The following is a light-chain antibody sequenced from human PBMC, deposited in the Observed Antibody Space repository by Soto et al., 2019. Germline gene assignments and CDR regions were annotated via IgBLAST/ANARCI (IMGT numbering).Light chain of an antibody. CDR3: QQRSNWPPEDT. J-gene: IGKJ2*01. V-gene: IGKV3-11*01. CDR2: DAS. Sequence: EIVLTQSPATLSLSPGERATLSCRASQSVSSYLAWYQQKPGQAPRLLIYDASNRATGIPARFSGSGSGTDFTLTISSLEPEDFAVDYCQQRSNWPPEDTFGQGTKLEIK. CDR1: QSVSSY.